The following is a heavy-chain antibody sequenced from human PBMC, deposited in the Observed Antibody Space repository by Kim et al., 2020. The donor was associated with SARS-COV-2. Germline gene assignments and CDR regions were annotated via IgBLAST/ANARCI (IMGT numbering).Heavy chain of an antibody. D-gene: IGHD3-10*01. CDR3: AQDRGASHFYGMDV. CDR1: GFTFITYA. J-gene: IGHJ6*02. V-gene: IGHV3-23*01. Sequence: GGSLRLSCAASGFTFITYAMSWVRQAPGKGLEWVSTFGGSGGNTYYADSVKGRFTISRDTSKTTLYLQMDSLTVDDTALYYCAQDRGASHFYGMDVLG. CDR2: FGGSGGNT.